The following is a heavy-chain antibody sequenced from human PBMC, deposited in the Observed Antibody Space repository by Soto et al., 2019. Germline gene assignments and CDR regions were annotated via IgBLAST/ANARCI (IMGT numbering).Heavy chain of an antibody. J-gene: IGHJ3*02. Sequence: LSCATSGFTVSSSYMSWVRQAPGMGLEWVSVILTGGDTYYADSVKGRFTVSRDNSKNTVFLQMNSLTAGDTAVYYCAKATATGGGAFDICGQGTMVTVSS. CDR3: AKATATGGGAFDI. CDR1: GFTVSSSY. V-gene: IGHV3-53*01. D-gene: IGHD2-8*02. CDR2: ILTGGDT.